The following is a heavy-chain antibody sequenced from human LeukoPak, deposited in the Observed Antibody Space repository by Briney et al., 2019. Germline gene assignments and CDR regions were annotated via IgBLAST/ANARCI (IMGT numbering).Heavy chain of an antibody. V-gene: IGHV3-11*01. J-gene: IGHJ5*02. CDR2: ISSSGSTI. Sequence: GGSLRLSCAASGFTFSDYYMSWIRQAPGKGLEWVSYISSSGSTIYYADSVKGRFTISRDNAKNSLYLQMNSLRAEDTAVYYCAREGTTYYYDSSVLENWFGPWGQGTLVTVSS. D-gene: IGHD3-22*01. CDR3: AREGTTYYYDSSVLENWFGP. CDR1: GFTFSDYY.